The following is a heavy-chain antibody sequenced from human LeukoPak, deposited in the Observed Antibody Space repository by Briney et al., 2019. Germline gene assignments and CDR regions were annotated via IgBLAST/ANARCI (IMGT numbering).Heavy chain of an antibody. J-gene: IGHJ3*02. V-gene: IGHV3-33*01. D-gene: IGHD2-8*01. CDR2: IWFDGSNK. CDR1: GFTFSSYG. CDR3: ARDPGYCFNGVCPDDASDI. Sequence: TGGSVRLSCAASGFTFSSYGMHWVRQAPGRGLEWVALIWFDGSNKYYADSVKGRFTISRDNSKNTLYLQMNSLRAEDTAVYYCARDPGYCFNGVCPDDASDIWGQGTMVTVSS.